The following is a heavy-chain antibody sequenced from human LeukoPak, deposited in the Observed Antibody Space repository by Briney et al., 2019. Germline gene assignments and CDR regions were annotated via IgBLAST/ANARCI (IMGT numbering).Heavy chain of an antibody. V-gene: IGHV3-30*18. D-gene: IGHD6-25*01. CDR1: GFTLSSYG. CDR2: ISYDGSNK. J-gene: IGHJ4*02. CDR3: AKDRLY. Sequence: GGSLRLSCAASGFTLSSYGMHWVRQAPGKGLEWVAVISYDGSNKYYADSVKGRFTISRDNSKNTLYLQMNSLRAEDTAVYYCAKDRLYWGQGTLVTVSS.